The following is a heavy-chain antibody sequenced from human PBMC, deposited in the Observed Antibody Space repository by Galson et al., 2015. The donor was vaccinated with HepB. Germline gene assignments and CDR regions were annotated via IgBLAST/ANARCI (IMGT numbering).Heavy chain of an antibody. J-gene: IGHJ2*01. CDR3: ARDGRSPVEFWFDL. D-gene: IGHD3-10*01. Sequence: YLRLSTAGSRLTFSTPSLNWARQAPGQGLEWIAYLTGTGVIVYAHSVQGRFTISRDNAKYSLFLQMNSLRDEDTAVYYCARDGRSPVEFWFDLWGRGTLVTVSS. CDR1: RLTFSTPS. V-gene: IGHV3-48*02. CDR2: LTGTGVIV.